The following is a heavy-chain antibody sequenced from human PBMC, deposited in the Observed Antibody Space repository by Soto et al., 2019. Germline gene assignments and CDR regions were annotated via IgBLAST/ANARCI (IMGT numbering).Heavy chain of an antibody. J-gene: IGHJ4*01. Sequence: ASVKVSCKASGDTFPNFGISWVRQAPGQGLEWLGWISTDNGDTKYAQKIQARVTLTTDTATTTVYMELTSLRPDDTAVYYCTRDATYHDILTGYFVNDHWG. D-gene: IGHD3-9*01. CDR1: GDTFPNFG. CDR2: ISTDNGDT. V-gene: IGHV1-18*04. CDR3: TRDATYHDILTGYFVNDH.